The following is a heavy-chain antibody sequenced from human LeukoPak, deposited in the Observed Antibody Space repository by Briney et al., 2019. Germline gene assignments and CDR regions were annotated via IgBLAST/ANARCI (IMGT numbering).Heavy chain of an antibody. CDR2: IHYSGST. J-gene: IGHJ1*01. Sequence: PSETLSLTCTVSGGTISSYHWNWLRQPPGKALEWIGYIHYSGSTKYNTSLKSRFTISVDTSKYQFSLKVSSVTAADTAVYYWARPRIVGAPGYFQHWGQGTLVTVSS. CDR3: ARPRIVGAPGYFQH. CDR1: GGTISSYH. V-gene: IGHV4-59*12. D-gene: IGHD1-26*01.